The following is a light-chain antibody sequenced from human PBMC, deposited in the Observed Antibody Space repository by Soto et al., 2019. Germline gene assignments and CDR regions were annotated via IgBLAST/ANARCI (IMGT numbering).Light chain of an antibody. J-gene: IGLJ1*01. Sequence: QSVLTQPASVSGSPGQSLPISCTGNSSDVGSCNLVSWYQHHPGKAPKLMIYEVSKRPSGVSNRFSGSKSGNTASLTISGLQAEDEADYYCCSYAGSSTFPYVFGTGTKVTVL. V-gene: IGLV2-23*02. CDR3: CSYAGSSTFPYV. CDR1: SSDVGSCNL. CDR2: EVS.